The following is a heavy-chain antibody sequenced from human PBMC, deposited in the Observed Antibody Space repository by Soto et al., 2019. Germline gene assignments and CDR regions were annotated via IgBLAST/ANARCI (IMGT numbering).Heavy chain of an antibody. J-gene: IGHJ5*02. D-gene: IGHD2-15*01. CDR3: AVVVVAATRFDP. CDR2: ISYDGSNK. Sequence: GGSLRRSCAASGFTFSSYAMHWVRQAPGKGLEWVAVISYDGSNKYYAGSVKGRFTISRDNSKNTLYLQMNSLRAEDTAVYYCAVVVVAATRFDPWGQGTLVTVSS. CDR1: GFTFSSYA. V-gene: IGHV3-30-3*01.